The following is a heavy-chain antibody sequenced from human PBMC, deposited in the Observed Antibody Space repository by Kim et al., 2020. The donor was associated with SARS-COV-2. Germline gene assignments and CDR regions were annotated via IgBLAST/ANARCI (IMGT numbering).Heavy chain of an antibody. Sequence: GGSLRLSRAASGFTFRSYDMHWVRQVPGKGLEWVSVITTAGDPYYLDSVKGRFTISRENAKNSLYLQMNSLRAGDTAVYYCAREGQHDACDIWGQGTMVTVSS. CDR2: ITTAGDP. CDR3: AREGQHDACDI. CDR1: GFTFRSYD. D-gene: IGHD6-13*01. V-gene: IGHV3-13*05. J-gene: IGHJ3*02.